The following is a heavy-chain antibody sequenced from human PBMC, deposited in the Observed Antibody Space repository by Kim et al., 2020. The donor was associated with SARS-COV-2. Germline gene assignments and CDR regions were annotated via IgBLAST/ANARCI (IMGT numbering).Heavy chain of an antibody. D-gene: IGHD3-3*01. J-gene: IGHJ6*02. V-gene: IGHV3-43*01. CDR3: AKGGAGFWSGYYGYYYGMDV. Sequence: RFTISRDNSKNSLYLQMNSLRTEDTALYYCAKGGAGFWSGYYGYYYGMDVWGQGTTVTVSS.